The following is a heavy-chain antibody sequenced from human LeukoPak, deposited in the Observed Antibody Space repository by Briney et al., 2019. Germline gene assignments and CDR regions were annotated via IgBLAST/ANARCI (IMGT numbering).Heavy chain of an antibody. D-gene: IGHD1-26*01. J-gene: IGHJ3*02. CDR3: ARKPIGRAFDI. CDR2: IYYSGST. Sequence: SETLSLTCTVSGGSISSYYWSWIRQPQGKGLEWIGYIYYSGSTNYNPSLKSRVTISVDTSKNQFSLKLSSVTAADTAVYYCARKPIGRAFDIWGQGTMVTVSS. V-gene: IGHV4-59*01. CDR1: GGSISSYY.